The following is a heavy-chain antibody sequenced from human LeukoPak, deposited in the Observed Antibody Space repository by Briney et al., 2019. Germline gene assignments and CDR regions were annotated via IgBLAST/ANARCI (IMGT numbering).Heavy chain of an antibody. CDR2: ISSSSSYI. J-gene: IGHJ4*02. V-gene: IGHV3-21*01. Sequence: GGSLRLSCAASGFTFSSYSMNWVRQAPGKGLEWGSSISSSSSYIYYADSVKSRFTISKDNAKNSLYLQMNSLRAEDTAVYYCARDYDYYSFDYWGQGTLVTVSS. D-gene: IGHD3-16*01. CDR1: GFTFSSYS. CDR3: ARDYDYYSFDY.